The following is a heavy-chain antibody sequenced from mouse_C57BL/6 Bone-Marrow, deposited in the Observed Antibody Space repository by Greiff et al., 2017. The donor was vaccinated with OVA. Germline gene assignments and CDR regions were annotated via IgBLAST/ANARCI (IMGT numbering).Heavy chain of an antibody. V-gene: IGHV5-12*01. CDR3: AIYSNYHYAMDY. J-gene: IGHJ4*01. Sequence: EVKLEESGGGLVQPGGSLKLSCAASGFTFSDYYMYWVRQTPEKRLEWVAYISNGGGSTYYPDTVKDRFTISRDNAKNTLYLQMSRLKSEDTAMYYCAIYSNYHYAMDYWGQGTSVTVSS. CDR1: GFTFSDYY. D-gene: IGHD2-5*01. CDR2: ISNGGGST.